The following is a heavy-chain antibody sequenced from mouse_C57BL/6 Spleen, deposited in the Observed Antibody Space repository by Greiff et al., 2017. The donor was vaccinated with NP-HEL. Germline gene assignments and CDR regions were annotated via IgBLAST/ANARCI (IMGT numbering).Heavy chain of an antibody. Sequence: DVKLQESGPGLVKPSQSLSLTCSVTGYSITSGYYWNWIRQFPGNKLEWMGYISYDGSNNYNPSLKNRISITRDTSKNQFFLKLNSVTTEDTATYYCARDGGEVYWYFDVWGTGTTVTVSS. CDR3: ARDGGEVYWYFDV. CDR1: GYSITSGYY. V-gene: IGHV3-6*01. CDR2: ISYDGSN. J-gene: IGHJ1*03.